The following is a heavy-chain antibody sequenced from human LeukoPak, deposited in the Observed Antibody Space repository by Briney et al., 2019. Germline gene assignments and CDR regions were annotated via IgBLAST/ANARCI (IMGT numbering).Heavy chain of an antibody. CDR3: VRDGGYTYSFFY. CDR2: ISSSGSTM. D-gene: IGHD5-18*01. Sequence: GGSLRLSCAASGFTFRDYYINWVRQAPGKGLEWVSYISSSGSTMYYADSVKGRFTISRDNAKNSLYLQMNSLRAEDTAMYYCVRDGGYTYSFFYWGQGTLVTVSS. CDR1: GFTFRDYY. J-gene: IGHJ4*02. V-gene: IGHV3-11*04.